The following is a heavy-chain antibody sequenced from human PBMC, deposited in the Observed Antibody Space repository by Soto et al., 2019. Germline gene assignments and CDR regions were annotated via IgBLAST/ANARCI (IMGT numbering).Heavy chain of an antibody. J-gene: IGHJ6*02. CDR1: GGSISSYY. CDR2: IYYSGST. D-gene: IGHD3-10*01. V-gene: IGHV4-59*01. Sequence: SETLSLTCTVSGGSISSYYWSWIRQPTGKGLEWIGYIYYSGSTNYNPSLKSRVTISVDTSKNQFSLKLSSVTAADTAVYYCARALWFGELFSYYYYSGMDVWGQGTTVTVSS. CDR3: ARALWFGELFSYYYYSGMDV.